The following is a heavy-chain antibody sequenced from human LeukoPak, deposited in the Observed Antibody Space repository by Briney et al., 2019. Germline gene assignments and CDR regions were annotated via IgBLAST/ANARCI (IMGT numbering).Heavy chain of an antibody. J-gene: IGHJ4*02. CDR2: MSPYGGNT. Sequence: ASVKVSCKASGYAFTTSDINWVRQATGQGLEWMGWMSPYGGNTRYAQKFQARITMTRNTSASTAYMELSSLTSEDTAVYYCAREETLTRINNYWGQGTLVTVSS. CDR3: AREETLTRINNY. V-gene: IGHV1-8*01. CDR1: GYAFTTSD. D-gene: IGHD3-16*01.